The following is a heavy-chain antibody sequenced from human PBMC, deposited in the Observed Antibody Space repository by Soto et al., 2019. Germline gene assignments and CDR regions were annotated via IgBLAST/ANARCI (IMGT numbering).Heavy chain of an antibody. V-gene: IGHV5-51*01. CDR2: IYPGDSDT. J-gene: IGHJ6*02. D-gene: IGHD3-10*01. CDR1: GYNFTNYW. CDR3: AGGGVRGVVTRTRDYYGTDV. Sequence: GESLKISCKGSGYNFTNYWIGWVRQMPGKGLESMGIIYPGDSDTRYSPSFQGQVTISADKSISTAYLQWSSLKASDTAMYYCAGGGVRGVVTRTRDYYGTDVWGQGTTVTVSS.